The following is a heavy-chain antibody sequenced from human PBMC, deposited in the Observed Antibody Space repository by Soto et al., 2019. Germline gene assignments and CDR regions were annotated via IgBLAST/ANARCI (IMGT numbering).Heavy chain of an antibody. D-gene: IGHD3-22*01. CDR3: ARHGIYSYDSSGYHLDY. CDR1: GYSFTSYW. CDR2: IYPGDSDT. V-gene: IGHV5-51*01. J-gene: IGHJ4*02. Sequence: PGESLKISCKGSGYSFTSYWIGWVRQMPGKGLEWVGIIYPGDSDTRYSPSFQGQVTISADKSISTAYLQWSSLKVSDTAMYYWARHGIYSYDSSGYHLDYWGQGTLVTVSS.